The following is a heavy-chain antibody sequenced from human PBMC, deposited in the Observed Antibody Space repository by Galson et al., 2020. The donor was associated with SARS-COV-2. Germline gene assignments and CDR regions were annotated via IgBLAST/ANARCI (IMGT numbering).Heavy chain of an antibody. J-gene: IGHJ6*02. Sequence: ETSETLSLTCTVSGGSISSSSYYWGWIRQPPGKGLEWIGNIYYSGSTYYNPSLRSRLTISVDTSKNQFSLKLSSVTAADTAVYYCARLNQNYDYYYYGMDVWGQGTTVTVSS. CDR1: GGSISSSSYY. CDR2: IYYSGST. CDR3: ARLNQNYDYYYYGMDV. D-gene: IGHD1-7*01. V-gene: IGHV4-39*01.